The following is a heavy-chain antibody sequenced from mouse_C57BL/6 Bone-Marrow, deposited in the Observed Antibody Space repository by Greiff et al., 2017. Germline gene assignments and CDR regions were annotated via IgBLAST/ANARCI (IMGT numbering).Heavy chain of an antibody. CDR1: GYTFTDYY. D-gene: IGHD1-1*01. CDR2: IYPGSGNT. CDR3: ARKYYGSSLKGY. J-gene: IGHJ2*01. V-gene: IGHV1-76*01. Sequence: QVQLKESGAELVRPGASVKLSCKASGYTFTDYYINWVKQRPGQGLEWIARIYPGSGNTYYNEKFKGKATLTAEKSSSTAYMQLSSLTSEDSAVYFCARKYYGSSLKGYWGQGTTLTVSS.